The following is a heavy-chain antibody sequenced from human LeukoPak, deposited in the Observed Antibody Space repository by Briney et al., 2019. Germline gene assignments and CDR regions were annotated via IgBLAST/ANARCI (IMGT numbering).Heavy chain of an antibody. V-gene: IGHV3-23*01. CDR2: ISGSGGST. CDR1: GFIFSDFY. D-gene: IGHD2-15*01. J-gene: IGHJ6*03. Sequence: GSLRPSCEASGFIFSDFYMNWIRQAPGKGLEWVSAISGSGGSTYYADSVKGRFTISRDNSKNTLYLQMNSLRAEDTAVYYCAKLGYCSGGSCYTIYYYYMDVWGKGTTVTISS. CDR3: AKLGYCSGGSCYTIYYYYMDV.